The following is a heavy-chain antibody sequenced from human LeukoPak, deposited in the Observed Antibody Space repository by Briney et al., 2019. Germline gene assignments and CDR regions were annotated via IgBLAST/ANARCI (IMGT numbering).Heavy chain of an antibody. CDR3: ARANEPLNYYDSSGYSPYY. Sequence: PGGSLRLSCAASGFTFSSYSMNWVRQAPGKGLEWVSSISSSSSYIYYADSVKGRFTISRDNAKNSLYLQMNSLIAEDTAVYYCARANEPLNYYDSSGYSPYYWGQGTLVTVSS. V-gene: IGHV3-21*01. CDR2: ISSSSSYI. J-gene: IGHJ4*02. CDR1: GFTFSSYS. D-gene: IGHD3-22*01.